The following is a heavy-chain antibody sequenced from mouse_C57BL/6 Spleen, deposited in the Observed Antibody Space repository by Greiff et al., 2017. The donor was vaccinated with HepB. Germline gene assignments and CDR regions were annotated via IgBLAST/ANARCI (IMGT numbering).Heavy chain of an antibody. V-gene: IGHV5-17*01. CDR2: ISSGSSTY. J-gene: IGHJ2*01. D-gene: IGHD2-1*01. CDR1: GFTFSDYG. CDR3: ASLYGNYSY. Sequence: EVLVVESGGGLVKPGGSLKLSCAASGFTFSDYGMHWVRQAPEKGLEWVAYISSGSSTYYYADTVKGRFTISRDNAKNTLFLQMTSLRSEDTALFYWASLYGNYSYWGQGTTLTVSS.